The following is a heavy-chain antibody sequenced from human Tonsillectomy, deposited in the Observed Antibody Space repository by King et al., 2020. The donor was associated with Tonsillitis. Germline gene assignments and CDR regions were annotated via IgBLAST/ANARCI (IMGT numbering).Heavy chain of an antibody. CDR2: ISSSGSII. CDR1: GFTFIDYH. CDR3: ARDIIPYDFWSGHSFDAFDI. V-gene: IGHV3-11*01. D-gene: IGHD3-3*01. J-gene: IGHJ3*02. Sequence: QLVQYGGGLVKPGGSLRLSCSASGFTFIDYHMSWIRQAPGKGLEWVSYISSSGSIIYYADSMKGRFTISRDNAKNSLYLQMNSLRAEDTAVYYCARDIIPYDFWSGHSFDAFDIWGQGTMVTVSS.